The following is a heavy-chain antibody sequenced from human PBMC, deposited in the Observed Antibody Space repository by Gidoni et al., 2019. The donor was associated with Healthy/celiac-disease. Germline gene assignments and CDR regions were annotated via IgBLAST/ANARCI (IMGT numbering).Heavy chain of an antibody. CDR3: AREGVDYSNPDVYYYGMDV. Sequence: EVQLVESEGGLVQPGGSLRLSCAASGFTFSSYWMHWVRQAPGKGLVCVSLINSDGSSTSYAASVKGRFTISRDNAKNTLYLQMNSLRAEDTAVYDCAREGVDYSNPDVYYYGMDVWGQGTTVTVSS. CDR1: GFTFSSYW. CDR2: INSDGSST. D-gene: IGHD4-4*01. V-gene: IGHV3-74*01. J-gene: IGHJ6*02.